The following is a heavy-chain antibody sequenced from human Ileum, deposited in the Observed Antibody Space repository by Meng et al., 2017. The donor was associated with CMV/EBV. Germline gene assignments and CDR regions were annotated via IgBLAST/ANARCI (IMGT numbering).Heavy chain of an antibody. V-gene: IGHV4-30-4*08. CDR1: GGSIKSGDYY. D-gene: IGHD5-24*01. Sequence: LRPSCTVLGGSIKSGDYYGSWIRQSPGKGLEWIGEIYYSGSTYYKPCLKNRFTITRDTSKNQFSLKLNSLIAADTAVYYCATGRGPSCGETNGYNGPSDSWGQGTLVTVSS. CDR2: IYYSGST. J-gene: IGHJ4*02. CDR3: ATGRGPSCGETNGYNGPSDS.